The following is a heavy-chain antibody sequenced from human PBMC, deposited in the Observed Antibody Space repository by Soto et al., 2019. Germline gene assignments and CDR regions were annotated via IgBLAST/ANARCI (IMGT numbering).Heavy chain of an antibody. V-gene: IGHV1-2*04. CDR3: ARDIAVASIHYYYYNALDV. Sequence: QVQLVQSGAEVKKPGASVKVSCKASGYTFTGYYIHWVRQAPGQGLEWMGWINPNSGGANYAQKFQGWVTMTRDTSSSTAYMELSRLRSDDTAVYFCARDIAVASIHYYYYNALDVWGQGTTVTVSS. CDR2: INPNSGGA. D-gene: IGHD6-19*01. CDR1: GYTFTGYY. J-gene: IGHJ6*02.